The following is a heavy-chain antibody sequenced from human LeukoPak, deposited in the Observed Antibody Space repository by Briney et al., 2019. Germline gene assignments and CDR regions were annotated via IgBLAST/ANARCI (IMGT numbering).Heavy chain of an antibody. Sequence: PGGSLRLSCAASGFTFSSYEMNWVRQAPGKGLEWVSYISSSGSTIYYADSVKGRFTISRDNAKNSLYLQMNSLRAEDTAVYYCARPHHGDYDILTGYPNDRGYYFDYWGQGTLVTVSS. D-gene: IGHD3-9*01. CDR3: ARPHHGDYDILTGYPNDRGYYFDY. CDR2: ISSSGSTI. CDR1: GFTFSSYE. J-gene: IGHJ4*02. V-gene: IGHV3-48*03.